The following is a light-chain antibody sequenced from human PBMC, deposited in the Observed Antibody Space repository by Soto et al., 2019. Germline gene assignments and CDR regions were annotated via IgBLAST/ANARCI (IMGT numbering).Light chain of an antibody. J-gene: IGKJ2*01. CDR3: QQSYTTHPQYT. Sequence: DIQMTQSPSSLSASVGDRVTITCRASQSISTYLNWYQQKPGKAPKLLIYAASNLQSGVPSRFSSSGSETDFTLTISSLQPEDFAPYYCQQSYTTHPQYTFGQGTKVEI. V-gene: IGKV1-39*01. CDR1: QSISTY. CDR2: AAS.